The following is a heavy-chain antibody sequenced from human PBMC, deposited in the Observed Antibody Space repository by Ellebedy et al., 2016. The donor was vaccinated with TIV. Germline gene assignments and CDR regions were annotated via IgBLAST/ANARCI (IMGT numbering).Heavy chain of an antibody. D-gene: IGHD2/OR15-2a*01. CDR3: VRGEKY. Sequence: AASVKVSCKAFGYTFTDYYMHWVRQAPGQGLEWMGWINPSNPNNGGTIYAPKFQGRVAMTRDTSISTAYKELNRLTSDDTAVYYCVRGEKYWGQGTLVTVSS. CDR2: INPSNPNNGGT. CDR1: GYTFTDYY. J-gene: IGHJ4*02. V-gene: IGHV1-2*02.